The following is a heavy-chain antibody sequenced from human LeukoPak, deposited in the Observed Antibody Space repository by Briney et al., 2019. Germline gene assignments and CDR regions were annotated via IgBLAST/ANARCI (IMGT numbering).Heavy chain of an antibody. CDR3: AKAGDVDY. V-gene: IGHV3-30*18. CDR2: ISYVGSNK. J-gene: IGHJ4*02. Sequence: GRSLRLSCAASGFTFSSYGMHWVRQAPGKGLEWVAVISYVGSNKYYADSVKGRFTISRDNSKNTLYLQMNSLRAEDTAVYYCAKAGDVDYWGQGTLVTVSS. CDR1: GFTFSSYG. D-gene: IGHD7-27*01.